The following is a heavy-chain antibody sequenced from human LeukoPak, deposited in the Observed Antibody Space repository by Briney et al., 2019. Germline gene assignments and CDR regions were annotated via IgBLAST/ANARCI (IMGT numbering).Heavy chain of an antibody. J-gene: IGHJ6*02. CDR1: GDSVSSNSAA. CDR2: TYYRSKWYN. V-gene: IGHV6-1*01. D-gene: IGHD1-1*01. Sequence: SQTLSLTCAISGDSVSSNSAAWNWIRQSPSRGLEWLGRTYYRSKWYNDYAVSVKSRITTNPDTSKNQFSLQLNSVTPEDTAVYYCARGNWYNWNDGGYYGMDVWGQGTTVTVSS. CDR3: ARGNWYNWNDGGYYGMDV.